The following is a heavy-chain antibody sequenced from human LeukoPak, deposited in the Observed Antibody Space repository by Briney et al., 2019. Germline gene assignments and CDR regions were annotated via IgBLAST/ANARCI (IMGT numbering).Heavy chain of an antibody. D-gene: IGHD3-10*01. J-gene: IGHJ6*03. CDR2: INPNSGGT. CDR3: ARSMVRGVIIIRSGNYYMDV. V-gene: IGHV1-2*02. CDR1: GYTFTGYY. Sequence: GASVKVSCKASGYTFTGYYMHWVRQAPGQGLEWMGWINPNSGGTNYAQKLQGRVTMTTDTSTSTAYMELRSLRSDDTAVYYCARSMVRGVIIIRSGNYYMDVWGKGTTVTVSS.